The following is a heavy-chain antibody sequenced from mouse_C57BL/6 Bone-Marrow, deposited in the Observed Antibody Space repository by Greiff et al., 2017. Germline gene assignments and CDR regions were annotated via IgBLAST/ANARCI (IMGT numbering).Heavy chain of an antibody. J-gene: IGHJ2*01. D-gene: IGHD1-1*01. V-gene: IGHV1-59*01. CDR2: IDPSDSYT. CDR1: GYTFTSYW. Sequence: QVQLKQPGAELVRPGTSVKLSCKASGYTFTSYWMHWVKQRPGQGLEWIGVIDPSDSYTNYNQKFKGKATLTVDTSSSTAYMQLSSLTSEDSAVYYCARLDYYYGSPFDYWGQGTTLTVSS. CDR3: ARLDYYYGSPFDY.